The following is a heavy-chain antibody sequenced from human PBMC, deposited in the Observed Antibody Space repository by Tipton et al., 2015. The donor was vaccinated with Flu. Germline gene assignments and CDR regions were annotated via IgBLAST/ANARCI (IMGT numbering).Heavy chain of an antibody. CDR3: TAGRAGSAPFDY. J-gene: IGHJ4*02. V-gene: IGHV3-72*01. D-gene: IGHD1-14*01. CDR2: VRIRADSYTT. CDR1: GFTFSDHY. Sequence: SLRLSCVASGFTFSDHYMDWVRQAPGKGLEWVGRVRIRADSYTTEYAASVRGRFTVSRDDSKDSLYLQMSSLKIEDTAVYYCTAGRAGSAPFDYWGQGTLVTVSS.